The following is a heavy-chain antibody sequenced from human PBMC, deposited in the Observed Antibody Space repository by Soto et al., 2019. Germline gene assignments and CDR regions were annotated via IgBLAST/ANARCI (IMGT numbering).Heavy chain of an antibody. CDR1: GFSFSSYS. J-gene: IGHJ6*02. D-gene: IGHD2-2*01. CDR3: ARDWDVAVVPAATNYPPYYGLDV. Sequence: EVQLVEAGGGLVKRGGSLRLSCAASGFSFSSYSMNWVRQAPGKGLEWVSSVSSSSTYIYYVESVKGRFTISRDNAKNSLYLKMNSLRAEDTAVYYCARDWDVAVVPAATNYPPYYGLDVWGQGTTVTVSS. CDR2: VSSSSTYI. V-gene: IGHV3-21*01.